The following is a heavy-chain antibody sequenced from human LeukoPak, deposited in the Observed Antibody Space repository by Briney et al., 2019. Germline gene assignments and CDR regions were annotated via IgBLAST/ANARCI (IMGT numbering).Heavy chain of an antibody. Sequence: SETLSLTCTVSGDSISSGNYYWSWIRQPAGKGLEWIGRIYTSGTTNYNPSLKSRVSISIDTSKNQFSLKLSSVTAADTAVYYCARHKYSSGWPPEGAFDIWGQGTMVTVSS. CDR3: ARHKYSSGWPPEGAFDI. CDR1: GDSISSGNYY. J-gene: IGHJ3*02. V-gene: IGHV4-61*02. D-gene: IGHD6-19*01. CDR2: IYTSGTT.